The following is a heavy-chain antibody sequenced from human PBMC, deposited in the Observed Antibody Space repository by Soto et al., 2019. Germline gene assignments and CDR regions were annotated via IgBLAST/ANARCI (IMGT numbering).Heavy chain of an antibody. CDR2: IYYSGST. CDR3: ARDRGWFDP. CDR1: GGSISSYY. J-gene: IGHJ5*02. Sequence: QVQLQESGPGLVKPSETLSLTCTVSGGSISSYYWSWNRQPPGKGLEWIGYIYYSGSTNYNPSLKSRVTISVDTSKNQFSLKLSSVTAADTAVYYCARDRGWFDPWGQGTLVTVSS. D-gene: IGHD3-10*01. V-gene: IGHV4-59*01.